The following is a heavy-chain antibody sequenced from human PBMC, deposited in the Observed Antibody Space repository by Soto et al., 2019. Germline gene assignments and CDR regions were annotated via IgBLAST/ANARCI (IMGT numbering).Heavy chain of an antibody. V-gene: IGHV3-23*01. CDR2: ISESGDGT. D-gene: IGHD3-3*01. CDR1: GFTLNTYA. Sequence: SGGSLRLSCAASGFTLNTYAMTWVRQPPGKGLEWVSLISESGDGTSYADSVKDRFTISRDNSQRTMNLQMNSLRAEDTAVYYCAKNGDFWSWGMDVWGQGTTVTVSS. J-gene: IGHJ6*02. CDR3: AKNGDFWSWGMDV.